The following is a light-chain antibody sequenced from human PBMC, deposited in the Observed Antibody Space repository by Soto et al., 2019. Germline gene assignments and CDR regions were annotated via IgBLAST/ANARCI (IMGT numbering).Light chain of an antibody. Sequence: QSASVSGSPGQSITIFCTGTSSDVGSYNLVSWYQQHPGKAPKLMIYEGSKRPSGVSNRFSGSKSGNTASLTISGLQAEDEADYYCCSYAGSNIFDVFGTGTKLTVL. J-gene: IGLJ1*01. CDR1: SSDVGSYNL. CDR2: EGS. V-gene: IGLV2-23*01. CDR3: CSYAGSNIFDV.